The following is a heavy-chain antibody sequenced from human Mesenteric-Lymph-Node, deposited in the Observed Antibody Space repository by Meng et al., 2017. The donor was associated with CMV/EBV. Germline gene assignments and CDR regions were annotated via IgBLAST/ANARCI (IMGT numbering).Heavy chain of an antibody. CDR1: GFPFIDYS. Sequence: GGSLRLSCAASGFPFIDYSMNWVRQAPGKGLEWVSTISWNGGGRGYAASVKGRFSISRDNARNSLHLQMNSLRAEDTALYYCARRGGSHYALDYWGQGTLVTVSS. CDR3: ARRGGSHYALDY. D-gene: IGHD1-26*01. CDR2: ISWNGGGR. V-gene: IGHV3-20*04. J-gene: IGHJ4*02.